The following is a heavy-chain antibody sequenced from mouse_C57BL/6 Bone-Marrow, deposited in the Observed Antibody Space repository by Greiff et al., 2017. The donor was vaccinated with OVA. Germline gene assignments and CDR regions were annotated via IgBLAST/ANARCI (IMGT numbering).Heavy chain of an antibody. Sequence: VQLHQSGPELVKPGASVKIPCKASGYTFTDYHMDWVKQSHGKSLEWIGDINPNNGGTIYNQKFKGKATLTVDKSSSTAYMELRSLTSEDTAVEYCARWLLRHCYFDVWGTGTTGTVSS. D-gene: IGHD2-3*01. CDR2: INPNNGGT. J-gene: IGHJ1*03. CDR1: GYTFTDYH. V-gene: IGHV1-18*01. CDR3: ARWLLRHCYFDV.